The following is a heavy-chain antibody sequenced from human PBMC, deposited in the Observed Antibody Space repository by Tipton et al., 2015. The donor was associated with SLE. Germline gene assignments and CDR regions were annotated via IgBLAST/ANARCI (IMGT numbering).Heavy chain of an antibody. D-gene: IGHD5-12*01. J-gene: IGHJ4*02. CDR2: IYTSGST. Sequence: TLSLTCTVSGGSISGYYWNWIRQPAGKGLEWIGHIYTSGSTNYNPSLKSRVTISVDTSKNQFSLKLSSVTAADTAVYYCARGNIVASSFDYWGQGTLVTVSS. CDR1: GGSISGYY. CDR3: ARGNIVASSFDY. V-gene: IGHV4-4*07.